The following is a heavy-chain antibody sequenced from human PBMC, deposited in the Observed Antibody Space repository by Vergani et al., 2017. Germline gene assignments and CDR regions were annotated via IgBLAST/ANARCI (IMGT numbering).Heavy chain of an antibody. D-gene: IGHD3-16*02. Sequence: QVQLVQSGAEVKKPGASVKVSCKASGYTFTSYGISWVRQAPGQGLEWMGWISAYNGNTNYAQKLQGRVNMNTDTSTSTAYMELRSLRFDDTAVYCCARVVTDYDYVWGSYRYMDYFDYWGQGTLVTVSS. CDR2: ISAYNGNT. V-gene: IGHV1-18*01. CDR1: GYTFTSYG. CDR3: ARVVTDYDYVWGSYRYMDYFDY. J-gene: IGHJ4*02.